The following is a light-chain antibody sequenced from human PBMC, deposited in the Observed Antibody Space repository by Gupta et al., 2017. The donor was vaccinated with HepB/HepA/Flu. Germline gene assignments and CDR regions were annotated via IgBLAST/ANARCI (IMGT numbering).Light chain of an antibody. CDR3: QQDGSSPGT. CDR1: QSVSSGY. J-gene: IGKJ1*01. CDR2: GAS. Sequence: EIVLTQSPGTLSLSPGERATLSCRASQSVSSGYLAWYQQKPGQAPRLLIYGASSRATGIPDRFSGSGSGTDFTLTISRLEPEDFAVYYCQQDGSSPGTFGQGTKVEIK. V-gene: IGKV3-20*01.